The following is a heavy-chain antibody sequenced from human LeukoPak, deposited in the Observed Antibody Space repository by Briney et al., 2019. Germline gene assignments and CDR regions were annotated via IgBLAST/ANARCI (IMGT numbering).Heavy chain of an antibody. Sequence: SETLSLTCTVSGGSISSSSYYWGWNRQPPGKGLEWIGTVYYSGSTYYNPSLKSRVTISVDTSKNQFSLTLSSVTAADTAVYYCARHEYYYDSSGLNDAFDLWGQGTMVIVSS. V-gene: IGHV4-39*01. CDR2: VYYSGST. J-gene: IGHJ3*01. CDR3: ARHEYYYDSSGLNDAFDL. D-gene: IGHD3-22*01. CDR1: GGSISSSSYY.